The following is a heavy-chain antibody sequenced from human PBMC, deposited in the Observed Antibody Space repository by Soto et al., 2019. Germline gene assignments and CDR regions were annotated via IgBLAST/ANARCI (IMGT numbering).Heavy chain of an antibody. V-gene: IGHV4-39*01. Sequence: PSETLSLTCXVSGGSISSSTYYWGWIRQPPGKGLEWIGSIYYSGSTYYNPSLKSRVTISVDTSKNQFSLRLTSVTAADTAVYYCARRHNWSDGAFDYWGQGTLVTVSS. D-gene: IGHD1-20*01. CDR2: IYYSGST. J-gene: IGHJ4*02. CDR3: ARRHNWSDGAFDY. CDR1: GGSISSSTYY.